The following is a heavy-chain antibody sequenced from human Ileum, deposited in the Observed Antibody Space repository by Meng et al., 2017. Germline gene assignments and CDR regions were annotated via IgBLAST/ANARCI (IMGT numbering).Heavy chain of an antibody. CDR2: IYTSGST. CDR3: ARIAARGYCSGGSCYYYGMDV. CDR1: GGSISSGSYY. D-gene: IGHD2-15*01. V-gene: IGHV4-61*02. J-gene: IGHJ6*02. Sequence: SETLSLTCNVSGGSISSGSYYWSWIRQPAGKGLEWIGRIYTSGSTNYNPSLKSRVTISVDTSKNQFSLKLSSVTAADTAVYYCARIAARGYCSGGSCYYYGMDVWGQGTTVTVSS.